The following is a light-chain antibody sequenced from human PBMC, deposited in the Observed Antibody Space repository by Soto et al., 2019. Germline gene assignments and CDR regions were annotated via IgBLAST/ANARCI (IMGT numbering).Light chain of an antibody. Sequence: EIVLTQSPATLSLSPGESATLSCRASQSVSSSYLVWHQQKPGQAPRLLIYGASSRATGIPDRFSGSGSGTDFTLTISRLEPEDFAVYFCQQYVSTPWTFGQGTKVDI. V-gene: IGKV3-20*01. CDR2: GAS. CDR3: QQYVSTPWT. J-gene: IGKJ1*01. CDR1: QSVSSSY.